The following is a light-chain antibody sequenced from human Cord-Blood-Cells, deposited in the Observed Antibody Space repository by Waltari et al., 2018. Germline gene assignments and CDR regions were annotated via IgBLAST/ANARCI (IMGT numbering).Light chain of an antibody. J-gene: IGLJ2*01. CDR3: CSYAGSSTVV. Sequence: QSALTQPASVSGSPGQSITISCTGTSSDVGSYNLVSWYQQHPGKAPKLMIYEGSKRPSGVSKRFSCSKSGNTASLTTAGLQAEDEADYYCCSYAGSSTVVFGGGTKLTVL. CDR1: SSDVGSYNL. V-gene: IGLV2-23*01. CDR2: EGS.